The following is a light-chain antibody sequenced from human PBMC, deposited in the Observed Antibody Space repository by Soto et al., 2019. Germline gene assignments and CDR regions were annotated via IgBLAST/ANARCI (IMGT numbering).Light chain of an antibody. CDR2: GAS. V-gene: IGKV3-20*01. J-gene: IGKJ1*01. CDR3: QQYGSSGT. CDR1: QSVSNNY. Sequence: EIVLTQSPGTLSLSPGKISTLSCRASQSVSNNYLAWYKQKPGQAPRLLIYGASNRATGIPDRLSGSGSGTEFTLTISRMEPEDFAVYYCQQYGSSGTFGQGTKVDIK.